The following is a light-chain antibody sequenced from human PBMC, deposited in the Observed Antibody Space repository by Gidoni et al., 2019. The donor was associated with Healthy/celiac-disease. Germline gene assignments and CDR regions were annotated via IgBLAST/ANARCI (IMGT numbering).Light chain of an antibody. J-gene: IGKJ1*01. V-gene: IGKV3-20*01. CDR1: QSVSSSY. CDR2: GAS. Sequence: DIVLTQYPGTLYLSPGERATRSCRASQSVSSSYLAWYQQKPGQAPRRLIYGASSRATGIPDRFSGSGSGTDFTLTISRLEPEDFAVYYCQQYGSSPWTFXXXTKVEIK. CDR3: QQYGSSPWT.